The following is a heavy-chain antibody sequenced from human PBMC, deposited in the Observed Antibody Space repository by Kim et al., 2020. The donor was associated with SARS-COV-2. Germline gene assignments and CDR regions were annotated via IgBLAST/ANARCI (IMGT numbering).Heavy chain of an antibody. J-gene: IGHJ4*02. CDR1: GYSFTSYW. V-gene: IGHV5-10-1*01. D-gene: IGHD3-9*01. CDR2: IDPSDSYT. Sequence: GESLKISCKGSGYSFTSYWISWVRQMPGKGLEWMGRIDPSDSYTNYSPSFQGHVTISADKSISTAYLQWSSLKASDTAMYYCARHYISDILWNYWGQGTLVTVSS. CDR3: ARHYISDILWNY.